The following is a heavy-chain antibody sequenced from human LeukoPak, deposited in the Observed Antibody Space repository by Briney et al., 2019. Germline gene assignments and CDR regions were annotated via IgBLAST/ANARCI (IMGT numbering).Heavy chain of an antibody. CDR1: GFTFSSHG. D-gene: IGHD3-10*01. J-gene: IGHJ4*02. V-gene: IGHV3-30*18. CDR2: TSHDGTTK. Sequence: GGSLRLSCAASGFTFSSHGMHWVRQAPGKALEWVAVTSHDGTTKYYADSAKGRFNISRDNSKNTLYLQMNSLRVDDTAVYYCAKDATLFGDQYFDYWGQGTLVIVSS. CDR3: AKDATLFGDQYFDY.